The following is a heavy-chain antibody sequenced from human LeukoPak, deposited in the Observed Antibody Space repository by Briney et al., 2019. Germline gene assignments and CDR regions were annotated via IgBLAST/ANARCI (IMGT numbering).Heavy chain of an antibody. CDR1: GGSISSGVYY. V-gene: IGHV4-31*03. J-gene: IGHJ5*02. CDR3: ARTYRSGERFDP. D-gene: IGHD3-16*01. CDR2: IYYSGST. Sequence: SGTLSLTCTVSGGSISSGVYYWSWIRQHPGKGLEWLGYIYYSGSTYYNPSLKSRFTISVDTSKNQFSLKLSSVTAADTAVYYCARTYRSGERFDPWGQGTLVTVSS.